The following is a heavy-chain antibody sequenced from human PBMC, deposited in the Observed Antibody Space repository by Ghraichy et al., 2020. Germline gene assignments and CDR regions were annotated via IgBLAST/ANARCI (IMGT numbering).Heavy chain of an antibody. V-gene: IGHV4-59*08. CDR2: IFYSGST. J-gene: IGHJ6*02. CDR3: ARHSGNYGTYYYGMDV. CDR1: GGSISGYY. D-gene: IGHD1-7*01. Sequence: GSLRLSCTVSGGSISGYYWSWIRQPPGKGLEWIGNIFYSGSTNYNPSLKSRVTISGDTSRNHFSLKLSSVTAADTAVYYCARHSGNYGTYYYGMDVWGQGTTVTVSS.